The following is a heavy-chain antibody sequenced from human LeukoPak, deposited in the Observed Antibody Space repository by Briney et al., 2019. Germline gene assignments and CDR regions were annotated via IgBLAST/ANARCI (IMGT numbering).Heavy chain of an antibody. D-gene: IGHD2-15*01. CDR1: GFTFSSYA. V-gene: IGHV3-23*01. CDR3: ARDMDDWPVSTHYYGMDV. CDR2: ISGSGGST. Sequence: GGSLRLSCAASGFTFSSYAMSWVRQAPGKGLEWVSAISGSGGSTYYADSVKGRFTISRDNSKNTLYLQMNSLRAEDTAVYYCARDMDDWPVSTHYYGMDVWGQGTTVTVSS. J-gene: IGHJ6*02.